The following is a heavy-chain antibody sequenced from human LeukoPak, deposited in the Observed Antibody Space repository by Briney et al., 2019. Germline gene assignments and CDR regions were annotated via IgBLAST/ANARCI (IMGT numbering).Heavy chain of an antibody. D-gene: IGHD6-13*01. J-gene: IGHJ4*02. CDR1: GFTFSGSA. V-gene: IGHV3-73*01. CDR2: IRSKANSYAT. Sequence: GGSLRLSCAASGFTFSGSAMHWVRQASGKGLELVGRIRSKANSYATAYAASVKGRFTISRDDSKNTAYLQMNSLKTEDTAVYYCTRPIAAADIGLDTDYWGQGTLVTVSS. CDR3: TRPIAAADIGLDTDY.